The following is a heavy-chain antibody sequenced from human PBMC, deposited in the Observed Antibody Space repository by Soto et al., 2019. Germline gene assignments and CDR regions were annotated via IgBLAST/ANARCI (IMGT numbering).Heavy chain of an antibody. D-gene: IGHD1-1*01. CDR2: INYSGNT. J-gene: IGHJ6*02. Sequence: QVQLQQWGAGLLKPSETLSLTCAVYGESLSGYYGNWIRQSPGKGLEWIGEINYSGNTNYNPSLKSRVTISIDTSKNQFSLTLSAVTAGDTAVYYCARTRNLDVWGQGTMVIVSS. CDR1: GESLSGYY. V-gene: IGHV4-34*01. CDR3: ARTRNLDV.